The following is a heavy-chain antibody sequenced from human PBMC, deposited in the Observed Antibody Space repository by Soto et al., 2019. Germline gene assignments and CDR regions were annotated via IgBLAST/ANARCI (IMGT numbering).Heavy chain of an antibody. Sequence: GGSLRLSCAASGFVFSDFDMSWVRQAPGKGLEWVSAISASGRFKPYADSVRGRFTISRDNFRGTVDLQMNSLRPEDTAVYYCTSHQIAICDYWGRGTLVTVSS. CDR1: GFVFSDFD. CDR2: ISASGRFK. J-gene: IGHJ4*02. D-gene: IGHD2-2*01. V-gene: IGHV3-23*01. CDR3: TSHQIAICDY.